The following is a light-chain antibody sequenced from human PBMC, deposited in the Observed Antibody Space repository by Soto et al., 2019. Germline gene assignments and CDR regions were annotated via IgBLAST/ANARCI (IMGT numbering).Light chain of an antibody. CDR3: QQYNGWPWT. CDR2: GAS. Sequence: EIVLTQSPGTLSLSPGERATLSCRASQSVSNNYLAWYQQKPGQAPRLLMYGASTRATDIPARFSGSGSGTEFTLTITGLQSEDFAVYYCQQYNGWPWTFGLGTKVDIK. J-gene: IGKJ1*01. V-gene: IGKV3-15*01. CDR1: QSVSNN.